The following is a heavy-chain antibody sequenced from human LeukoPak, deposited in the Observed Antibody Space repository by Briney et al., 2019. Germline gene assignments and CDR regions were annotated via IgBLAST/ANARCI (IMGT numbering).Heavy chain of an antibody. V-gene: IGHV3-7*04. CDR1: GFPFSSYW. CDR2: IKQDGSKK. Sequence: GGSLRLSCVASGFPFSSYWMTWVRQAPGKGLEWVANIKQDGSKKSYVDSVKGRFTISRDNSKNSLYLQMNSLRAEDTAVYYCTRVGYIDEGIDYWGQGTLVTVSS. D-gene: IGHD5-24*01. CDR3: TRVGYIDEGIDY. J-gene: IGHJ4*02.